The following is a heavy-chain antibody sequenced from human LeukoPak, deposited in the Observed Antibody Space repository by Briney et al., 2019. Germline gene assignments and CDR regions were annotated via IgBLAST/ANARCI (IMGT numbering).Heavy chain of an antibody. D-gene: IGHD3-22*01. J-gene: IGHJ5*02. CDR1: GGSISSYY. CDR3: ARDSNYDGSGPYDGWFDP. V-gene: IGHV4-59*12. CDR2: IYYSGST. Sequence: SETLSLTCTVSGGSISSYYWSWIRRPPGKGLEWIGYIYYSGSTYYNPSLKSRVTISVDTSKNQFSLKLSSVTAADTAVYYCARDSNYDGSGPYDGWFDPWGQGTLVTVSS.